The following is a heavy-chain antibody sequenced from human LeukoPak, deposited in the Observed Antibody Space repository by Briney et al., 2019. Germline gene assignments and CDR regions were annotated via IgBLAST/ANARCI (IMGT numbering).Heavy chain of an antibody. Sequence: GRSLRLSCAASGFNFDAYAMHWVWQLPGKGLEWVSGISWDSGGIVYADSVKGRFTISRDNAKNSLNLQMNSLRPEDTALYYCAKGGHSNSFNWFDAWGQGALVTVSS. CDR1: GFNFDAYA. CDR3: AKGGHSNSFNWFDA. J-gene: IGHJ5*02. CDR2: ISWDSGGI. D-gene: IGHD6-13*01. V-gene: IGHV3-9*01.